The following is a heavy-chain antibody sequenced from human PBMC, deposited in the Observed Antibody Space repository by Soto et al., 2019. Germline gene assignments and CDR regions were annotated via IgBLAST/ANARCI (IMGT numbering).Heavy chain of an antibody. CDR3: AKERLGRGADY. V-gene: IGHV3-23*01. CDR1: GFTFSNYA. CDR2: ISGGGGNT. Sequence: EVQLLESGGGLVQPGGSLRLSCAASGFTFSNYAMSWVRQTPGKGLEWVSTISGGGGNTYYPDSVKGRFTISRDNSKDTVYLQMNSLRAEDTVIYYCAKERLGRGADYWGQGALVTVTS. J-gene: IGHJ4*02.